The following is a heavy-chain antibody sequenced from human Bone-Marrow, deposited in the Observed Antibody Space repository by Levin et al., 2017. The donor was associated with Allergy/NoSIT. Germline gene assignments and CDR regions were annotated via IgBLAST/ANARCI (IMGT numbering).Heavy chain of an antibody. CDR1: GYILTSHY. D-gene: IGHD6-19*01. CDR2: INPSSGDT. V-gene: IGHV1-2*04. J-gene: IGHJ4*02. Sequence: GESLKISCKASGYILTSHYIHWVRQAPGQGLEWLGWINPSSGDTTYSQKFQGSVTMTRDTSMNTAYMEVTGLESADTAVYYCARGYSSLLLDYWGEGTLVTVSA. CDR3: ARGYSSLLLDY.